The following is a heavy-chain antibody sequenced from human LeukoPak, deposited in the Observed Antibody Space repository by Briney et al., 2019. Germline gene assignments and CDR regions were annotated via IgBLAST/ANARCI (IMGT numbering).Heavy chain of an antibody. V-gene: IGHV4-59*01. CDR3: ARDPPMGEGAFDI. Sequence: SETLSLTCTVSGGSISSYYWSWIRQPPGKRLEWIGYIYYSGSTHYSPSLKSRVNISVDTSKNQFSLKLSSVTAADTAVYYCARDPPMGEGAFDIWGQGTMVTVSS. J-gene: IGHJ3*02. CDR1: GGSISSYY. D-gene: IGHD3-16*01. CDR2: IYYSGST.